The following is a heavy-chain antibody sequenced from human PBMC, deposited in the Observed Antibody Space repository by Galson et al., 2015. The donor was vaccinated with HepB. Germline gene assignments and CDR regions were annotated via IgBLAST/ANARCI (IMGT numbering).Heavy chain of an antibody. Sequence: SGAEVKKPGESLKISCKASGGTFSSYAISWVRQAPGQGLEWMGGIIPILGIANYAQKFQGRVTITADKSTSTAYMELSSLRSEDTAVYYYANSRGYSGYGNDLGVDYWGQGTLVTVSS. D-gene: IGHD5-12*01. V-gene: IGHV1-69*10. CDR1: GGTFSSYA. CDR3: ANSRGYSGYGNDLGVDY. J-gene: IGHJ4*02. CDR2: IIPILGIA.